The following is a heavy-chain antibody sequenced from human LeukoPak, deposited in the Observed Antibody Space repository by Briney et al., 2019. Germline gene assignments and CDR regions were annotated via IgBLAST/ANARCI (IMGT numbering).Heavy chain of an antibody. CDR2: IKSKTDGGTT. CDR1: GFTFSNAW. CDR3: TTDRSSLLWFGELLEDY. V-gene: IGHV3-15*01. Sequence: GGSLRLSCAASGFTFSNAWMSWVRQAPGKGLEWVGRIKSKTDGGTTDYAAPAKGRFTISRDDSKNTLYLQMNSLKTEDTAVYYCTTDRSSLLWFGELLEDYWGQGTLVTVSS. D-gene: IGHD3-10*01. J-gene: IGHJ4*02.